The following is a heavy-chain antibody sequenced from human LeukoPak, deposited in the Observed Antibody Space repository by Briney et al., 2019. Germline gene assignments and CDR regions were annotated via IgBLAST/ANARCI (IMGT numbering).Heavy chain of an antibody. D-gene: IGHD3-22*01. CDR1: GGSISSGDYY. CDR3: ARGDPNFNYYDSSGYTPGDY. V-gene: IGHV4-39*07. Sequence: SETLSLTCTVSGGSISSGDYYWSWIRQPPGKGLEWIGEINHSGSTNYNPSLKSRVTISVDTSKNQFSLKLSSVTAADTAVYYCARGDPNFNYYDSSGYTPGDYWGQGTLVTVSS. CDR2: INHSGST. J-gene: IGHJ4*02.